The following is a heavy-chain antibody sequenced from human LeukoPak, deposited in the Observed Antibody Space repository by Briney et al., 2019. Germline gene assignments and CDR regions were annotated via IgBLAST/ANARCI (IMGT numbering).Heavy chain of an antibody. D-gene: IGHD1-7*01. Sequence: GSVKVSCKASGYTFTGYYMHWVRQAPGQGLEWMGRINPNSGGTNYAQKFQGRVTMTRDTSISTAYMELSRLRSDDTAVYYCARGEISGAGTTSAFDIWGQGTMVTVSS. CDR3: ARGEISGAGTTSAFDI. CDR1: GYTFTGYY. J-gene: IGHJ3*02. CDR2: INPNSGGT. V-gene: IGHV1-2*06.